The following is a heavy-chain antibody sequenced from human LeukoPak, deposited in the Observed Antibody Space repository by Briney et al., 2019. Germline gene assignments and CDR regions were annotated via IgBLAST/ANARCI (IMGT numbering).Heavy chain of an antibody. CDR1: GGTFSSYA. D-gene: IGHD6-6*01. V-gene: IGHV1-69*13. CDR2: IIPIFGTA. CDR3: ALSSPGYYYYGMDV. Sequence: ASVKVSCKASGGTFSSYATSWVRQAPGQGLEWMGGIIPIFGTANYAQKFQGRVTITADESTSTAYMELSSLRSEDTAVYYCALSSPGYYYYGMDVWGQGTTVTVSS. J-gene: IGHJ6*02.